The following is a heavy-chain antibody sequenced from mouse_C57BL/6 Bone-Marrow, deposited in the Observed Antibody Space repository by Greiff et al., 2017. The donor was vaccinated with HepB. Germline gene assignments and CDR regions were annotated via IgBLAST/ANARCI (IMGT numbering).Heavy chain of an antibody. Sequence: VQLQQPGAELVKPGASVKLSCKASGYTFTSYWMHWVKQRPGQGLEWIGMIHPNSGSTNYNEKFKSKATLTVDKSSSTAYMQLSSLTSEDSAVYYCANNYYGSSYYYAMDYWGQGTSVTVSS. V-gene: IGHV1-64*01. D-gene: IGHD1-1*01. J-gene: IGHJ4*01. CDR1: GYTFTSYW. CDR2: IHPNSGST. CDR3: ANNYYGSSYYYAMDY.